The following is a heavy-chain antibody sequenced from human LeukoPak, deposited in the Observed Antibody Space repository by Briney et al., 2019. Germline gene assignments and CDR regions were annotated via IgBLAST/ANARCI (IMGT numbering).Heavy chain of an antibody. CDR3: ARSGVFDY. J-gene: IGHJ4*02. CDR2: IKQDGSEK. D-gene: IGHD2-8*01. V-gene: IGHV3-7*01. Sequence: GGSLRLSCVASGFTFSSYWMSWVRQAPGKGLEWVANIKQDGSEKYYVDSVKGRFTISRDNAKNSLYLQMNSLRAEDTAVYYCARSGVFDYWGQGTLVTVSS. CDR1: GFTFSSYW.